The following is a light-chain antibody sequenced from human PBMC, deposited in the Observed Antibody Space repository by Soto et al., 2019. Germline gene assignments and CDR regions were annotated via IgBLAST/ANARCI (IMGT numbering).Light chain of an antibody. J-gene: IGLJ1*01. CDR3: QSYDSSLSGYV. CDR2: GNS. V-gene: IGLV1-40*01. Sequence: GAPGQRVTISCTGSSSNIGAGYDVHWYQQLPGTAPKLLIYGNSNRPSGVPDRFSGSKSGTSASLAITGLQAEDEADYYCQSYDSSLSGYVFGTGTKVTVL. CDR1: SSNIGAGYD.